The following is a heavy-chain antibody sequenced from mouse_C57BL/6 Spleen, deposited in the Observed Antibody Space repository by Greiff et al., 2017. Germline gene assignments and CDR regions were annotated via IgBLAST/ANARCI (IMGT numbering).Heavy chain of an antibody. V-gene: IGHV1-81*01. J-gene: IGHJ2*01. D-gene: IGHD2-5*01. CDR3: ARSPSYYSNYGDFDY. CDR2: IYPRSGNT. CDR1: GYTFTSYG. Sequence: VQLQQSGAELARPGASVKLSCKASGYTFTSYGISWVKQRTGQGLEWIGEIYPRSGNTYYNEKFKGKATLTADKSSSTAYMELRSLTSEDSAVYFCARSPSYYSNYGDFDYWGQGTTLTVSS.